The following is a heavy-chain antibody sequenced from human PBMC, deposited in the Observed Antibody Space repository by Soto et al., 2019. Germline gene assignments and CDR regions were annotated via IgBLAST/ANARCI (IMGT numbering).Heavy chain of an antibody. D-gene: IGHD1-1*01. CDR2: ISGSGEMT. CDR1: GFTFRGDA. V-gene: IGHV3-23*01. Sequence: EVQLLESGGDLVQPGGSLRLACAASGFTFRGDAMSWVRQAPGKGLEWVSSISGSGEMTHYADSVKGRFTISRDNSKNTLSLQMESMRADDTALYYCARSEMTYNWNDWGQGTLVTVSS. J-gene: IGHJ4*02. CDR3: ARSEMTYNWND.